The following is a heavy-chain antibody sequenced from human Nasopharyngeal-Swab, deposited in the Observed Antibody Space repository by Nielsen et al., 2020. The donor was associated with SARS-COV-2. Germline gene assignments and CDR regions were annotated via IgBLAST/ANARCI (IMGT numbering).Heavy chain of an antibody. V-gene: IGHV3-11*04. CDR1: GFTFSDYY. D-gene: IGHD5-18*01. J-gene: IGHJ4*02. CDR2: ISYTGTTI. CDR3: ATLGRYGYGRALDY. Sequence: SLKISCGASGFTFSDYYMSWIRQAPGKGLEWLSFISYTGTTIYYVDSVKGRFTMSRDNAGNSLFLEMNSLRADDTALYYCATLGRYGYGRALDYWGQGTLVTVSS.